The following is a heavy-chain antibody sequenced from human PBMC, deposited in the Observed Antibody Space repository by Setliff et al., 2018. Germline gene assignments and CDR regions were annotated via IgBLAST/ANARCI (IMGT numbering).Heavy chain of an antibody. J-gene: IGHJ6*03. Sequence: ASVKVSCKASGGTFSRSAINWVRQAPGQGLEWMGWINPNNGGTKYAQKFQGRVTMTRDTSISTGYMELSRLRYDDTAVYYCVRQDILTGGGPYYNYYYMDVWGKGTTVTVSS. CDR2: INPNNGGT. CDR1: GGTFSRSA. V-gene: IGHV1-2*02. D-gene: IGHD3-9*01. CDR3: VRQDILTGGGPYYNYYYMDV.